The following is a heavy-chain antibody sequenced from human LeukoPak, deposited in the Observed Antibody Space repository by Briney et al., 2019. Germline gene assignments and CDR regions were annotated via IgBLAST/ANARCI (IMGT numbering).Heavy chain of an antibody. D-gene: IGHD1-26*01. CDR3: TRGYSGNNWYAFDI. CDR1: GFTFSSYA. Sequence: GGSLRLSCAASGFTFSSYAMSWVRQAPGKGLEWVGRTANKANSDTTEYAASVKGRFTISRDDSKNSLYLQMNSLKTEDTAVYYCTRGYSGNNWYAFDIWGQGTMVTVSS. J-gene: IGHJ3*02. CDR2: TANKANSDTT. V-gene: IGHV3-72*01.